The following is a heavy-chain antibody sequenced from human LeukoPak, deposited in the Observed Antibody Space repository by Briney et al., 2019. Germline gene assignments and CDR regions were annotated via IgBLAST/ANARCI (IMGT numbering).Heavy chain of an antibody. CDR2: INPNSGGT. Sequence: ASVKVSCKASGYTFTGYYMHWVRQAPGQGLEWMGWINPNSGGTNYAQKFQGRVTMTRDTSINTAYMELSRLRSDDTAVYYCARAILMDTAGGGNGYWGQGTLVTVSS. J-gene: IGHJ4*02. CDR3: ARAILMDTAGGGNGY. V-gene: IGHV1-2*02. CDR1: GYTFTGYY. D-gene: IGHD5-18*01.